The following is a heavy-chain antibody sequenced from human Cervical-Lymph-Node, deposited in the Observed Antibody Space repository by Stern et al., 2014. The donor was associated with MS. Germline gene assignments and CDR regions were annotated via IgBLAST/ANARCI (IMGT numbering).Heavy chain of an antibody. J-gene: IGHJ4*02. CDR1: GYSFPNAW. CDR2: IYPGDSDT. V-gene: IGHV5-51*01. CDR3: ASSYCGTDCSFDY. D-gene: IGHD2-21*02. Sequence: EVQLVESGAEVKKPGESLKISCKGAGYSFPNAWIAWVRQMPGNGLEWMGIIYPGDSDTRYSPSFQGQVTISADKSIRTAYLQWSSLKASDTAMYYCASSYCGTDCSFDYWGQGTLVTVSS.